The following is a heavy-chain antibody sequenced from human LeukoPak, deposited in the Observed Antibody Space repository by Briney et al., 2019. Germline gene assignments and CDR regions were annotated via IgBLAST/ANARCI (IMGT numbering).Heavy chain of an antibody. CDR1: GGSISSYH. CDR2: IYYSGST. J-gene: IGHJ3*02. Sequence: SETLSLTCTVSGGSISSYHWSWIRQPPGKGLECIGYIYYSGSTHYNPSLKSRVTISLDTSRNQFSLKLNSVTAADTAVYYCAKSNGYGLVDIWGQGTMVTVSS. V-gene: IGHV4-59*12. D-gene: IGHD3-10*01. CDR3: AKSNGYGLVDI.